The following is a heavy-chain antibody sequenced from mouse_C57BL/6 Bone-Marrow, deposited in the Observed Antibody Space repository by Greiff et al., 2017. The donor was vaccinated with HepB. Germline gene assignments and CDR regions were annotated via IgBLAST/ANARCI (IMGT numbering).Heavy chain of an antibody. Sequence: VQLQQSGAELVKPGASVKLSCKASGYTFTGYTIHWVKQRPGQGLEWIGWFYPGGGSIKYNEKFKDKATLTADKSSSTVYMELSRMTSEDSAVSVCASDEWPSYYYCSSYAWFAYWGQGTLVTVSA. D-gene: IGHD1-1*01. CDR2: FYPGGGSI. J-gene: IGHJ3*01. V-gene: IGHV1-62-2*01. CDR3: ASDEWPSYYYCSSYAWFAY. CDR1: GYTFTGYT.